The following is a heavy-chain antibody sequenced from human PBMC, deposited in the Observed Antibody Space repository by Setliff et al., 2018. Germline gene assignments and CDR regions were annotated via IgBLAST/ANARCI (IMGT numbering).Heavy chain of an antibody. Sequence: ASVKVSCKASGYTFTDYGITWVRQAPGQGLEWMGWISSYSGNAYYAHKLQGRVTMTTDTSTGTAYLELGSLTTDDTAVYYCARVESMVRGKNILRHFDYWGQGIQVTVSS. J-gene: IGHJ4*02. CDR2: ISSYSGNA. CDR1: GYTFTDYG. CDR3: ARVESMVRGKNILRHFDY. D-gene: IGHD3-10*01. V-gene: IGHV1-18*01.